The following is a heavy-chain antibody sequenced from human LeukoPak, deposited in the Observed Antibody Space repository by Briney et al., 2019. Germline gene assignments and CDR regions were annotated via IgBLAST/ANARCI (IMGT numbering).Heavy chain of an antibody. CDR3: ARYRHLYY. CDR2: INQDGGEK. D-gene: IGHD3-16*01. CDR1: GFTLSGSW. J-gene: IGHJ4*02. Sequence: GGSLRLSCAASGFTLSGSWMGWVRQAPGKGLEWVASINQDGGEKYSLDSVKGRFTISRDNTKSSLYLQMNSLRAEDTAMYYCARYRHLYYWGQGTLVTVSS. V-gene: IGHV3-7*01.